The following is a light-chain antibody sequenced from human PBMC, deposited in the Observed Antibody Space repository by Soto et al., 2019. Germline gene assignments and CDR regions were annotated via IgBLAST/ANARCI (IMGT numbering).Light chain of an antibody. Sequence: SYELTQPPSVSVAPGQTATITCGGGSIGSKSVHWYQQQPGQAPVVVVYHDSDRPSGIPERFSGSNSGNTATLTISRVEAGDEAVYSCQVWDNNSDHVVFGGGTKLTVL. V-gene: IGLV3-21*02. J-gene: IGLJ2*01. CDR1: SIGSKS. CDR3: QVWDNNSDHVV. CDR2: HDS.